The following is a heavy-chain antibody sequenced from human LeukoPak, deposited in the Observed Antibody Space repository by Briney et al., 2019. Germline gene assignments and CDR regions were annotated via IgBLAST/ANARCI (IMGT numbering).Heavy chain of an antibody. Sequence: GSLRLSCAASGFTFSSYSMNWVRQAAGKGLEWGSSVSSSSSYIYYTDSVKGRFTTSRDNAKNSLYLQMNSLRAEDTAVYYCARAGFGEYRGYWGQGTLVTVSS. D-gene: IGHD3-10*01. CDR2: VSSSSSYI. CDR3: ARAGFGEYRGY. V-gene: IGHV3-21*01. J-gene: IGHJ4*02. CDR1: GFTFSSYS.